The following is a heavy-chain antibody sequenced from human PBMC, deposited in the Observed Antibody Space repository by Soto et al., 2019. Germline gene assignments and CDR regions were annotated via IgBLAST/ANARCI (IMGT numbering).Heavy chain of an antibody. J-gene: IGHJ6*02. V-gene: IGHV4-34*01. CDR2: INHSGST. Sequence: SETLSLTCAVYGGSFSGYYWSWIRQPPGKGLEWIGEINHSGSTNYNPSLKSRVTISVDTSKNQFSLKLSSVTAADTAVYYCARGYGYSGYDQSYYGMDVWGQGTTVTVSS. D-gene: IGHD5-12*01. CDR1: GGSFSGYY. CDR3: ARGYGYSGYDQSYYGMDV.